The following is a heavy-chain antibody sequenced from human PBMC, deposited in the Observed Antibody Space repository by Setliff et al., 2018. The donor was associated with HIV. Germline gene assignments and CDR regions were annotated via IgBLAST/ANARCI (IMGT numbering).Heavy chain of an antibody. CDR3: ASPKERYYYGSGTNVREYYGMDV. CDR1: GGSISSSSYY. J-gene: IGHJ6*02. V-gene: IGHV4-39*07. CDR2: IYYSGTT. Sequence: SETLSLTCTVSGGSISSSSYYWGWIRQPPGKGPEWIGSIYYSGTTYYNPSLKSRITISVDTSKNQFSLKVNSVTAADTAVYYCASPKERYYYGSGTNVREYYGMDVWGQGTTVTVSS. D-gene: IGHD3-10*01.